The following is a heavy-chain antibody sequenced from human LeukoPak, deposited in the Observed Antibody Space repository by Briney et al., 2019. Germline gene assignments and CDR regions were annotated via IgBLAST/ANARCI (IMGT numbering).Heavy chain of an antibody. CDR1: GGSISSYY. CDR3: ARGKLRFLEWLHHYYMDV. CDR2: IYYSGST. V-gene: IGHV4-59*01. Sequence: SSETLSLTCTVSGGSISSYYWSWIRQPPGKGLEWIGYIYYSGSTNYNPSLKSRVTISVDTSKNQFSLKLSSVTAADTAVYYCARGKLRFLEWLHHYYMDVWGKGTTVTVSS. D-gene: IGHD3-3*01. J-gene: IGHJ6*03.